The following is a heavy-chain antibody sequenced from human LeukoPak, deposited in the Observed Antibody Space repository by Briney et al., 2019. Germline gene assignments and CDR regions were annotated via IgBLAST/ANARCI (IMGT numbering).Heavy chain of an antibody. D-gene: IGHD2-2*01. V-gene: IGHV4-30-4*01. CDR3: ARGSTSFAGFDY. CDR1: GGSISSGDFC. J-gene: IGHJ4*02. Sequence: SETLSLTCTVSGGSISSGDFCWSRMRQRPGQGLVWFRYIYYSGSTYYNPSLKSRVTISVHTSKNQFSLKLSSVTAADTAVYYCARGSTSFAGFDYWGQGTLVTVSS. CDR2: IYYSGST.